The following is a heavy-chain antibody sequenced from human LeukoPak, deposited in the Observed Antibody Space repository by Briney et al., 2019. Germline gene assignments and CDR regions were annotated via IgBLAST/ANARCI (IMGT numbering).Heavy chain of an antibody. Sequence: GESLKISCKGSGSSFTSYWISGVRQLPGKGLEWMGIIYPGDSDTRYSPSFQGQVTNSADKSISTAYLQWSSLKASDTAMYYCAREAYCGGDCYLDAFDIWGQGTMVTVSS. J-gene: IGHJ3*02. D-gene: IGHD2-21*02. CDR2: IYPGDSDT. CDR3: AREAYCGGDCYLDAFDI. CDR1: GSSFTSYW. V-gene: IGHV5-51*01.